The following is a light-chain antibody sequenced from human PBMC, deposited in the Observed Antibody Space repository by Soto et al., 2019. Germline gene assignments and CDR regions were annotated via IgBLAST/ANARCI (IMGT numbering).Light chain of an antibody. V-gene: IGKV3-20*01. CDR3: QQYGISPKT. CDR2: GAS. CDR1: QSVSSSY. J-gene: IGKJ1*01. Sequence: EIVLTQSPGTLSLSPGERATLSCRASQSVSSSYLAWYQQKPGQAPRLLIYGASSRATGIPDRFSGSGSGTDVTLPISRLEPEDFAVYYCQQYGISPKTFGQGTKWEIK.